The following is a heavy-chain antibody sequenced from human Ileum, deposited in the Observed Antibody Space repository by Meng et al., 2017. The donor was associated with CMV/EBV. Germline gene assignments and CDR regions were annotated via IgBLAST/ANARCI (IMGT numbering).Heavy chain of an antibody. Sequence: QVQLQEPGPGLVKTSETLSLTCYVSGGSISNYYWSWIRQPAGKGLEWIAHIYTSGTTNYNPSLKSRVTMSVDTSRNQFSLKLTSVTAADTAVYYCARRVRELRETTWENWLDPWGQGILVTVSS. CDR2: IYTSGTT. CDR1: GGSISNYY. J-gene: IGHJ5*02. D-gene: IGHD3-10*01. V-gene: IGHV4-4*07. CDR3: ARRVRELRETTWENWLDP.